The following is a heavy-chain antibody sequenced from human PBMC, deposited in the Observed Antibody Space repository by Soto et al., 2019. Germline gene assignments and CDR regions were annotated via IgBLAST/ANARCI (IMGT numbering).Heavy chain of an antibody. CDR3: AKARLLWFGELVDY. V-gene: IGHV3-23*01. D-gene: IGHD3-10*01. CDR1: GFTFSSYA. J-gene: IGHJ4*02. CDR2: ISGSGGST. Sequence: GGSLRLSCAASGFTFSSYAMSWVRQAPGKGLEWVSAISGSGGSTYYADSVKGRFTISRDNSKNTLYLQMNSLRAEDTAVYYCAKARLLWFGELVDYWGQGTLVTVSS.